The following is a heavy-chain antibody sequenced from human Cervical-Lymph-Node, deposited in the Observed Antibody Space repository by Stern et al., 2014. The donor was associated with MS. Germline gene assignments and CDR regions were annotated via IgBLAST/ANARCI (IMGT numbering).Heavy chain of an antibody. Sequence: EMQLVESGGGLVQPGGSLRLSCAASGFTFSSYARSWVRQAPGKGLEWVSAISGSGTSTYYADSVKGRFTISRDNSKNTLYLQMNSLRAEDTAVYYCANNIVATQDFDYWGQGPLVTVSS. CDR3: ANNIVATQDFDY. J-gene: IGHJ4*02. CDR1: GFTFSSYA. D-gene: IGHD5-12*01. V-gene: IGHV3-23*04. CDR2: ISGSGTST.